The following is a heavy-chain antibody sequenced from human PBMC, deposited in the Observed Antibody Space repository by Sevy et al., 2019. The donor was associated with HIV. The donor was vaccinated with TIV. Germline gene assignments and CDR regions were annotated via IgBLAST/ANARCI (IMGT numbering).Heavy chain of an antibody. CDR3: ARVYYWLRLYYFDY. V-gene: IGHV1-18*01. Sequence: ASVKVSCKASGYTFTSYGISWVRQAPGQGLEWMGWIGAYNGNTNYAQTLQGRVTMTTDTSTSTAYMELRSLRSDDTAVYYCARVYYWLRLYYFDYWGQGTLVTVSS. CDR1: GYTFTSYG. CDR2: IGAYNGNT. D-gene: IGHD5-12*01. J-gene: IGHJ4*02.